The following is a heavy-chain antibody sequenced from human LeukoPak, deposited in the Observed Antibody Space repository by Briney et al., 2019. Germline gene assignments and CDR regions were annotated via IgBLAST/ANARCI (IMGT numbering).Heavy chain of an antibody. CDR3: ARDRTYYGSGSSKNYYYGMDV. V-gene: IGHV3-74*01. CDR1: GFTFSSYW. D-gene: IGHD3-10*01. CDR2: INSDGSST. J-gene: IGHJ6*02. Sequence: GGSLRLSCAASGFTFSSYWMHWVRQAPGKGLVWVSRINSDGSSTSYADSVKGRFTISRDNAKNTLYLQMNSLRAEDTAVYYCARDRTYYGSGSSKNYYYGMDVWGQGTTVTVSS.